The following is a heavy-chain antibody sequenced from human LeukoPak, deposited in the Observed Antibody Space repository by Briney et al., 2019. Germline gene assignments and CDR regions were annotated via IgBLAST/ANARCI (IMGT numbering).Heavy chain of an antibody. V-gene: IGHV3-23*01. CDR2: VSGSGGST. D-gene: IGHD5-12*01. J-gene: IGHJ4*02. Sequence: GGSLRLSCAASGFTFSSYAMGWVRQAPGKGLEWVSGVSGSGGSTYYADSVKGRFTISRDNSKNTLYLQMNSLRAEDTAVYYCAKDLDIVATITGNWGQGTLVTVSS. CDR3: AKDLDIVATITGN. CDR1: GFTFSSYA.